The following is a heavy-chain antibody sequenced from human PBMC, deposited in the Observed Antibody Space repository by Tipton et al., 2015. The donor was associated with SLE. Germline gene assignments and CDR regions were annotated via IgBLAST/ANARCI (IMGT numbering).Heavy chain of an antibody. V-gene: IGHV4-59*11. CDR2: IHYSGTT. CDR3: ARTLGAIAHTVYDAFDI. CDR1: GGSITNHY. Sequence: TLPLTCTVSGGSITNHYWNWTRQPPGKGLEWIGYIHYSGTTHDNPSLKSRVTMSVDMSKNQFSLRLTSVTAADTAVYYCARTLGAIAHTVYDAFDIWGQGKMVTVSS. J-gene: IGHJ3*02. D-gene: IGHD1-26*01.